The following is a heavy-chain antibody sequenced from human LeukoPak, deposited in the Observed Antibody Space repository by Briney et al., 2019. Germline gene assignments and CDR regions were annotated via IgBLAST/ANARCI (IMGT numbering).Heavy chain of an antibody. V-gene: IGHV3-30*02. J-gene: IGHJ4*02. Sequence: PGGSLRLSCAASGFTFSSYGMHWVRQAPGMGLEWVAFIRYDGTNKNYADSVKGRFTISRDNAKNSLYLQMNSLRAEDTAVYYCARDGIAAAGTDYWGQGTLVTVSS. CDR2: IRYDGTNK. CDR3: ARDGIAAAGTDY. D-gene: IGHD6-13*01. CDR1: GFTFSSYG.